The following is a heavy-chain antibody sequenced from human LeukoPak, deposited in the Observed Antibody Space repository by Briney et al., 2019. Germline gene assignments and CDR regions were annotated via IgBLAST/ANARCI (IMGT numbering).Heavy chain of an antibody. V-gene: IGHV1-69*05. D-gene: IGHD2-15*01. CDR2: IIPIFGTA. CDR3: ARVAGRGYYYYMDV. CDR1: GGTYSSYA. J-gene: IGHJ6*03. Sequence: SVKVSCKASGGTYSSYAISWVRQAPGQGLEWMGGIIPIFGTANYAQKFQGRVTMTRDMSTSTVYMELSSLRSEDTAVYYCARVAGRGYYYYMDVWGKGTTVTVSS.